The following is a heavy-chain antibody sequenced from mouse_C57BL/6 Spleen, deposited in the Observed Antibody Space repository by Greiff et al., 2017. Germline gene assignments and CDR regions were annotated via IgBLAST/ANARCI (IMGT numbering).Heavy chain of an antibody. J-gene: IGHJ2*01. D-gene: IGHD1-1*01. CDR1: GYTFTSYW. CDR3: ARCGSSWDFGY. Sequence: QVQLQQPGAELVRPGSSVKLSCKASGYTFTSYWMDWVKQRPGQGLEWIGNIYPSDSETHYNQKFKDKATLTVDKSSSTAYMQLSSLTSEDSAVYYSARCGSSWDFGYWGQGTTLTVAS. CDR2: IYPSDSET. V-gene: IGHV1-61*01.